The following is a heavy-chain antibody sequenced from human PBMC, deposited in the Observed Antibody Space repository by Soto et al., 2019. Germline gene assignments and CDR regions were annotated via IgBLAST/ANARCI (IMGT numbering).Heavy chain of an antibody. J-gene: IGHJ6*02. D-gene: IGHD3-16*01. CDR3: AGPRELSCSCFYFFTLYV. CDR1: GYTFTGYY. CDR2: IHLNSGGT. Sequence: ASVKVSCKASGYTFTGYYVHWVRQAPGHGLEWLGWIHLNSGGTNYAQSFQGRVTMTRDMSVSTVYMEVTGLSSDDTAVYYCAGPRELSCSCFYFFTLYVWGRGTTVAVAS. V-gene: IGHV1-2*02.